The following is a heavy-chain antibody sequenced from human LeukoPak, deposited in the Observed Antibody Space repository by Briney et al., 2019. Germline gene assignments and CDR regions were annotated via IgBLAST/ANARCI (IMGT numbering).Heavy chain of an antibody. CDR1: GFTSSSYG. CDR2: ISYDGSNK. CDR3: AKELSGTSFDY. Sequence: GGSLRLSCAASGFTSSSYGMHWVRQAPGKGLEWVAVISYDGSNKYYADSVKGRYTISRDNSKNTLYLQMNSLRAEDTAVYYCAKELSGTSFDYWGQGTLVTVSS. D-gene: IGHD2/OR15-2a*01. V-gene: IGHV3-30*18. J-gene: IGHJ4*02.